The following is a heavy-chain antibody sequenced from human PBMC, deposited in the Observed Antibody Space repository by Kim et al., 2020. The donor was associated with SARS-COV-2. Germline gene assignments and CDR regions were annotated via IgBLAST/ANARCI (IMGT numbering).Heavy chain of an antibody. CDR3: ARDRGYGDPPGNDAVDI. V-gene: IGHV3-20*04. D-gene: IGHD4-17*01. CDR1: GFTFDDYG. Sequence: GGSLRLSCAASGFTFDDYGMSWVRQAPGKGLEWVSGINWNGGSTGYADSVKGRFTISRDNAKNSLYLQMNSLRAEDTALYYCARDRGYGDPPGNDAVDIWGQGTMVTVSS. CDR2: INWNGGST. J-gene: IGHJ3*02.